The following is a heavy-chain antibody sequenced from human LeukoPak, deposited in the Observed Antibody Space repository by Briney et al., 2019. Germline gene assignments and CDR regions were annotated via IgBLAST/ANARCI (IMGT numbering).Heavy chain of an antibody. D-gene: IGHD3-22*01. Sequence: SETLSLTCTGSGGSISSYYWSWIRQPAGKGLEWIGRIYTSGSTNYNPSLKSRVTISVDKSKNQFSLKLSSVTAADTAVYYCARESYYYDSSGYPYWYFDLWGRGTLVTVSS. V-gene: IGHV4-4*07. CDR1: GGSISSYY. J-gene: IGHJ2*01. CDR2: IYTSGST. CDR3: ARESYYYDSSGYPYWYFDL.